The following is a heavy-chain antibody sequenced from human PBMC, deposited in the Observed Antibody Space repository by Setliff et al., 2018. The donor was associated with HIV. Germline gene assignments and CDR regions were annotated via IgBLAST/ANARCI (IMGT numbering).Heavy chain of an antibody. D-gene: IGHD1-26*01. CDR1: GFTFSNYW. Sequence: GGSLRLSCVGSGFTFSNYWMSWVRQSPGKGLEWVANINQDGFKNYSVDSVKGRVTVSRDNAKNSLYLQMSDVRGEDTAVYYCVREGATPDYYWFFDVWGRGTLVT. V-gene: IGHV3-7*01. J-gene: IGHJ2*01. CDR2: INQDGFKN. CDR3: VREGATPDYYWFFDV.